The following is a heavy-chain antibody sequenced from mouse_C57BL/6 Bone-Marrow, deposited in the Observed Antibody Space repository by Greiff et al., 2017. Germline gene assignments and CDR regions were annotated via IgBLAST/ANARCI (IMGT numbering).Heavy chain of an antibody. CDR2: IDPANGNT. V-gene: IGHV14-3*01. D-gene: IGHD1-1*01. J-gene: IGHJ4*01. CDR1: GFNIKNTY. CDR3: ARAVVAGYLDMDY. Sequence: VQLQQSVAELVRPGASVKLSCTASGFNIKNTYMHWVKQRPEQGLEWIGRIDPANGNTKYAPKFQGKATITADTSSNTAYLQLSSLTSEDTALLYWARAVVAGYLDMDYWGQGTSVTVSS.